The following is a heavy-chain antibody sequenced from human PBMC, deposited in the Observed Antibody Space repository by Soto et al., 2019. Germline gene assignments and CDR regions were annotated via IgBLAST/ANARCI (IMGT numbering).Heavy chain of an antibody. CDR1: GGTFSSYA. J-gene: IGHJ6*02. D-gene: IGHD2-2*01. CDR3: ARDLYCSSTSCWIGGMDV. CDR2: IIPIFGTA. Sequence: SVKVSCKASGGTFSSYAISWVRQAPGQGLEWMGGIIPIFGTANYAQKFQGRVTITADESTSTAYMELSSLRSEDTAVYYCARDLYCSSTSCWIGGMDVWGQGTTVTVSS. V-gene: IGHV1-69*13.